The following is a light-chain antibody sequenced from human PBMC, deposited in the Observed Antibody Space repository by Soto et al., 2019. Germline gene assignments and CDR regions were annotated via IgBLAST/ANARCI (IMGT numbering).Light chain of an antibody. Sequence: EIVLTQSPGTLSLSPGERATLSCRASQSVFSRYLAWYQKKPGQAPRLLSYGASSRATGIPDRFSGSGSGTDFTLTISSLEPEDFAVYYCQQYGSSPWTFGQGTKVDIK. V-gene: IGKV3-20*01. CDR1: QSVFSRY. CDR2: GAS. J-gene: IGKJ1*01. CDR3: QQYGSSPWT.